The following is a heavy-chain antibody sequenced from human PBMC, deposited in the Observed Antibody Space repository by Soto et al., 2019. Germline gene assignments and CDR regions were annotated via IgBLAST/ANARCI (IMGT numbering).Heavy chain of an antibody. CDR3: ARHSRKSHWFGP. Sequence: SETLSLTCTVSGGSISTSSHYWGWIRQPPGKGLEWIGSIYYSGSTYYNPSLKSRVTISVDTSKNQFSLKLTSVTAADTAVYSCARHSRKSHWFGPWGQGTLVTAPQ. CDR1: GGSISTSSHY. CDR2: IYYSGST. V-gene: IGHV4-39*01. J-gene: IGHJ5*02.